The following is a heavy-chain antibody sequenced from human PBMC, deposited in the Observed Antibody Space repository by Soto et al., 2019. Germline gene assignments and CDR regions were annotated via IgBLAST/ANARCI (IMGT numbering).Heavy chain of an antibody. D-gene: IGHD2-2*01. J-gene: IGHJ6*02. V-gene: IGHV1-46*01. Sequence: ASVKVSCKASGYTFTSYYMHWVRQAPGQGLEWMGIINPSGGSTSYAQKFQGRVTMTRDTSTNTVYMELSSLRSEDTAVYYCAREGGPAAIGRPKYGMDVWGQGTTVTVSS. CDR3: AREGGPAAIGRPKYGMDV. CDR2: INPSGGST. CDR1: GYTFTSYY.